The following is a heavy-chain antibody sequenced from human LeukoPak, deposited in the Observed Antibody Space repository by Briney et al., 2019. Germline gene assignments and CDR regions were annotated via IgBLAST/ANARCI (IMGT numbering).Heavy chain of an antibody. CDR1: GFKFSGYA. Sequence: GGSLRLSCAASGFKFSGYAMSWVRQSPGKRLEWVSAISGGGGTAYYAYYADSVKGRFTISRDNSQDTLFLQMNSLRAEDTAVYHCAMLYDILSGHFDYWGQGTLVTVSS. J-gene: IGHJ4*02. V-gene: IGHV3-23*01. CDR2: ISGGGGTAYYA. CDR3: AMLYDILSGHFDY. D-gene: IGHD3-9*01.